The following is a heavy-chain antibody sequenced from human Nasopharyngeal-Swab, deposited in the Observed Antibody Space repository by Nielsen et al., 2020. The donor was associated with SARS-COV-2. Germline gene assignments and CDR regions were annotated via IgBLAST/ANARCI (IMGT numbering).Heavy chain of an antibody. CDR2: IIPIFGTA. D-gene: IGHD2-15*01. J-gene: IGHJ4*02. CDR1: VCTFSSYA. CDR3: ARGVVAATHLFDY. Sequence: SSVQVSCKASVCTFSSYAISWVRQAPRQGLEWMGGIIPIFGTANYAQKFQGRVTITADESTSTAYMELSSLRSEDTAVYYCARGVVAATHLFDYWGQGTLVTVSS. V-gene: IGHV1-69*13.